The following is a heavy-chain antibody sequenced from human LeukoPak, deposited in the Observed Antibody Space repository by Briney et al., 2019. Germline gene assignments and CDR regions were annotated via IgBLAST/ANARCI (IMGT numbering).Heavy chain of an antibody. Sequence: SETLSLTCTVSGGSISSSSYYWGWIRQPPGKGLEWIGSIYYSGSTYYNPSLKSRVTISVDTSKNQFSLKPSSVTAADTAVYYCARENRGLLWFGEPPDYWGQGTLVTVPS. D-gene: IGHD3-10*01. J-gene: IGHJ4*02. V-gene: IGHV4-39*01. CDR3: ARENRGLLWFGEPPDY. CDR1: GGSISSSSYY. CDR2: IYYSGST.